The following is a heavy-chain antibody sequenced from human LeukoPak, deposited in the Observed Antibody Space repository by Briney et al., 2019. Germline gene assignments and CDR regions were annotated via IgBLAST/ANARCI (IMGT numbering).Heavy chain of an antibody. Sequence: SETLSLTCTVTGGSVSNGNWWTWVRQPPGKGLEWIGEILHSGSTHYSPSLKSRVTISVDKSKNQFSLKLSSVTAADTAEYYCATYGDFPYCFHYWGQGTLVTVSS. CDR3: ATYGDFPYCFHY. D-gene: IGHD2-21*02. J-gene: IGHJ4*02. V-gene: IGHV4-4*02. CDR2: ILHSGST. CDR1: GGSVSNGNW.